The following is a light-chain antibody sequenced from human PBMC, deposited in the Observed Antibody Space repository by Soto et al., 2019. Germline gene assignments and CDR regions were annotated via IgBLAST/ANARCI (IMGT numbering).Light chain of an antibody. J-gene: IGLJ2*01. CDR2: AVT. CDR1: SSDVGGYNY. Sequence: QSVLTQPRSVSGSPGQSVTISCTGTSSDVGGYNYVSWYQRHPGRAPKVMIYAVTQRPSGVPDRFSGSKSGNTASLTISGLQADDEADYYCCSYAATSVVFGGGTKLTVL. CDR3: CSYAATSVV. V-gene: IGLV2-11*01.